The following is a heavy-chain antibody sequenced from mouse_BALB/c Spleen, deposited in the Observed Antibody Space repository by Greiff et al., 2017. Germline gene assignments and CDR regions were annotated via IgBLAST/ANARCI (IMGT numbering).Heavy chain of an antibody. J-gene: IGHJ4*01. CDR2: ISSGSSTI. D-gene: IGHD2-12*01. V-gene: IGHV5-17*02. CDR1: GFTFGSFG. Sequence: EVKLVESGGGLVQPGGSRKLSCAASGFTFGSFGMHWVRQAPEKGLEWVAYISSGSSTIYYADTVKGRFTISRDNPKNTLFLQMTSLRSEDTAMYYCARSGRRFYAMDYWGQGTSVTVSS. CDR3: ARSGRRFYAMDY.